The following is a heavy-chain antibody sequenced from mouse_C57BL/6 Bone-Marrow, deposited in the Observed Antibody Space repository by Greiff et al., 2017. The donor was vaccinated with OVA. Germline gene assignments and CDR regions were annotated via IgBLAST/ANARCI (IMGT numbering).Heavy chain of an antibody. CDR1: GFTFSSYG. Sequence: DVMLVESGGDLVKPGGSLKLSCAASGFTFSSYGMSWVRQTPDKRLEWVATISSGGSYTYYPDSVKGRFTISRDNAKNTLYLQMSSLKSEDTAMYYCARHEGWLLSFDYWGQGTTLTVSS. J-gene: IGHJ2*01. CDR2: ISSGGSYT. CDR3: ARHEGWLLSFDY. D-gene: IGHD2-3*01. V-gene: IGHV5-6*02.